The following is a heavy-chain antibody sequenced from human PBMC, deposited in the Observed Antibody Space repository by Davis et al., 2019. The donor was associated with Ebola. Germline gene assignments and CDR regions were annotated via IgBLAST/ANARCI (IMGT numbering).Heavy chain of an antibody. CDR1: GYTFTSYD. Sequence: SVKLSCKASGYTFTSYDINWVRQAPGQGLEWMGGIIPIFGTANYAQKFQGRVTITADESTSTAYMELSSLRSEDTAVYYCARGGGLDIVVVPAAMGYAFDIWGQGTMVTVSS. CDR3: ARGGGLDIVVVPAAMGYAFDI. CDR2: IIPIFGTA. D-gene: IGHD2-2*03. V-gene: IGHV1-69*13. J-gene: IGHJ3*02.